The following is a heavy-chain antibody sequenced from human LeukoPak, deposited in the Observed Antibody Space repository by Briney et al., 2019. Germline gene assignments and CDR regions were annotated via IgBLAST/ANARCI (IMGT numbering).Heavy chain of an antibody. D-gene: IGHD1-1*01. CDR3: ARDNEYYYYGMDV. V-gene: IGHV3-74*01. CDR2: INSDGSST. CDR1: GFTFSSFW. Sequence: GGSLRLSCAASGFTFSSFWMHWVRQAPGKGLVWVSRINSDGSSTSYADSVKGRFTISRDNAKNTLYLQMNSLRAEDTAVYYCARDNEYYYYGMDVWGQGTTVTVSS. J-gene: IGHJ6*02.